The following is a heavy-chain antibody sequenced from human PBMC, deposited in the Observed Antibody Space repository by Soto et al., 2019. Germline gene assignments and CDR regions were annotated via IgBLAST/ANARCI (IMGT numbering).Heavy chain of an antibody. J-gene: IGHJ6*02. D-gene: IGHD3-9*01. V-gene: IGHV3-23*01. CDR1: GFTFSSYA. Sequence: GGSLRLSCAASGFTFSSYAMSWVRQAPGKGLEWVSAISGSGGSTYYADSVKGRFTISRDNSKNTLYLQMNSLRAEDTAVYYCAKDKDDILTGYYMSGRRYYGMDVWGQGTTVTVSS. CDR2: ISGSGGST. CDR3: AKDKDDILTGYYMSGRRYYGMDV.